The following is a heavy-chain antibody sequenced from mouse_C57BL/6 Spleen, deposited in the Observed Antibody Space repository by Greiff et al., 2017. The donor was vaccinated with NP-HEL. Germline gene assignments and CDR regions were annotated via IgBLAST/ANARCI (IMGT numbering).Heavy chain of an antibody. CDR3: ARIYGSSYYAMDY. CDR1: GYTFTSYW. V-gene: IGHV1-69*01. Sequence: QVQLKQSGAELVMPGASVKLSCKASGYTFTSYWMHWVKQRPGQGLEWIGEIDPSDSYTNYNQKFKGKSTLTVDKSSSTAYMQLSSLTSEDSAVYYCARIYGSSYYAMDYWGQGTSVTVSS. J-gene: IGHJ4*01. D-gene: IGHD1-1*01. CDR2: IDPSDSYT.